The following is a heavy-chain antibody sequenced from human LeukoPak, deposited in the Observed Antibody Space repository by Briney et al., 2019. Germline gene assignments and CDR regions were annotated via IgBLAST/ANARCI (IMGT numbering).Heavy chain of an antibody. CDR3: AKEGSSGWYYDY. V-gene: IGHV3-30*18. CDR1: GFTFSSYG. CDR2: ISYDESNK. J-gene: IGHJ4*02. D-gene: IGHD6-19*01. Sequence: QPGGSLRLSCAASGFTFSSYGMPWVRQAPGKGLEWVAVISYDESNKYYADSVKGRFTISRDNSKNTLYLQMNSLRAEDTAVYYCAKEGSSGWYYDYWGQGTLVTVSS.